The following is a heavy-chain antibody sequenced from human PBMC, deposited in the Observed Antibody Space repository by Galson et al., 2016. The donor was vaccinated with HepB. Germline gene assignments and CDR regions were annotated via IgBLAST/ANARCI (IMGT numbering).Heavy chain of an antibody. V-gene: IGHV5-51*01. CDR1: GYSFASYW. CDR2: IYPGDSET. CDR3: ARHVDLDY. J-gene: IGHJ4*02. Sequence: QSGAEVKKPGESLKISCKGSGYSFASYWIGWVRQMPGKSLEWMGIIYPGDSETMYSPSFQGQVTMSADKSTSTAFLQWSSLKASDTAIYYCARHVDLDYWGQGTLVTVSS.